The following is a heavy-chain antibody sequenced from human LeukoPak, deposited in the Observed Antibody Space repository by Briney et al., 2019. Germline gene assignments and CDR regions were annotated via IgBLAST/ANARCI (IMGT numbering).Heavy chain of an antibody. CDR3: AKSVVTMSVNAFDI. CDR2: IYYSGST. J-gene: IGHJ3*02. CDR1: GGSFSSGSYY. D-gene: IGHD4-23*01. V-gene: IGHV4-61*01. Sequence: SETLSLTCTVSGGSFSSGSYYWSWIRQPPGKGLEWIGYIYYSGSTNYNPSLKSRVTISVDTSKNQFSLKLSSVTAADTAVYYCAKSVVTMSVNAFDIWGQGTMVTVSS.